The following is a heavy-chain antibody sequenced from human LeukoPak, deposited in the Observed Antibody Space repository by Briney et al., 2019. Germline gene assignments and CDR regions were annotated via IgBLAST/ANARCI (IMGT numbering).Heavy chain of an antibody. CDR2: ISRSGSTI. D-gene: IGHD4-11*01. CDR3: ARKVRLHFDY. V-gene: IGHV3-48*03. Sequence: PGGSLRLSCAASGFTFSSYEMNWVRQAPGKGLEWVSYISRSGSTIYYADSVKGRFTISRDNAKNSLYLQMNSLRAEDTAVYYCARKVRLHFDYWGQGTLVTVSS. CDR1: GFTFSSYE. J-gene: IGHJ4*02.